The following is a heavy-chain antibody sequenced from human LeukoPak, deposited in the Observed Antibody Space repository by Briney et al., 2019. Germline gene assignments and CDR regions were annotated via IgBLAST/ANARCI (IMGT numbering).Heavy chain of an antibody. CDR1: GGSISSSSYY. CDR2: IYYSGST. Sequence: KTSETLSLTCTVSGGSISSSSYYWGWIRQPPGKGLEWIGSIYYSGSTYYNPSLKSRVTISVDTSKNQFSLKLSSVTAADTAVYYCARADSSPGGDYFDYWGQGTLVTVSS. CDR3: ARADSSPGGDYFDY. D-gene: IGHD6-13*01. V-gene: IGHV4-39*01. J-gene: IGHJ4*02.